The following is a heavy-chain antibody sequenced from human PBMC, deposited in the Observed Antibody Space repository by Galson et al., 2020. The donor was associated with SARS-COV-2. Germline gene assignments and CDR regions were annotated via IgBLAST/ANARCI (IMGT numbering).Heavy chain of an antibody. CDR1: GGSISRSSYY. CDR2: IYYSGST. Sequence: SETLSLTCTVSGGSISRSSYYWGWIRQPPGKGLEWIGSIYYSGSTYYNPSLKSRVTISVDTSKNQFSLKLSSVTAADTAVYYCARLPYYYDSSYAFDIWGQGTMVTVSS. D-gene: IGHD3-22*01. V-gene: IGHV4-39*01. CDR3: ARLPYYYDSSYAFDI. J-gene: IGHJ3*02.